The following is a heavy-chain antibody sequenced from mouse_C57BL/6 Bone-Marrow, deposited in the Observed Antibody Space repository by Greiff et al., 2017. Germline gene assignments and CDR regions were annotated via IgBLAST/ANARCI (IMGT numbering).Heavy chain of an antibody. D-gene: IGHD2-3*01. J-gene: IGHJ2*01. CDR2: IDPYSGGT. CDR3: AKSPDGYPYYFGY. V-gene: IGHV1-72*01. CDR1: GYTFTSYW. Sequence: QVQLQQPGAELVKPGASVKLSCTASGYTFTSYWMHWVKQRPGRGLEWIGRIDPYSGGTKYNEKFKSKATLTVDKPSSTAYMQLSSLTSEDSAVYYCAKSPDGYPYYFGYWGQGTTLTVSS.